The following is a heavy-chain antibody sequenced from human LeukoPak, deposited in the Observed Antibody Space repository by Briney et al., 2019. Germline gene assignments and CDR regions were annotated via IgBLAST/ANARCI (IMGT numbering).Heavy chain of an antibody. J-gene: IGHJ2*01. D-gene: IGHD4-23*01. CDR2: FDPEDGET. Sequence: GASVKVSCKVSGYTLTELSMHWVRQAPGKGLEWMGGFDPEDGETIYAQKFQGRVTMTRDMSTSTVYMELSSLRSEDTAVYYCAIVTYAVVTDDWYFDLWGRGTLVTVSS. CDR1: GYTLTELS. CDR3: AIVTYAVVTDDWYFDL. V-gene: IGHV1-24*01.